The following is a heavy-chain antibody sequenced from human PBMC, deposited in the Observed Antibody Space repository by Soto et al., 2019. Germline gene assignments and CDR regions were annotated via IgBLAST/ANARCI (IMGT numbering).Heavy chain of an antibody. CDR3: ARVRTRSDI. J-gene: IGHJ3*02. Sequence: PGGSLRISCAAFGSTPSSYSMNWVRQAPGKGLEWVSSISGSSSYTHYADSVKGRFTISRDNAKNTLYLQMNSLRAEDTAFYNCARVRTRSDIWGQGTMVTVSS. CDR1: GSTPSSYS. CDR2: ISGSSSYT. V-gene: IGHV3-21*04. D-gene: IGHD4-17*01.